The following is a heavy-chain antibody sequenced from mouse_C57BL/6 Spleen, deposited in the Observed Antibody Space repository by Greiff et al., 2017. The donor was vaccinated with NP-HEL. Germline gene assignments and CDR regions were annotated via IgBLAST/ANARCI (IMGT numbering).Heavy chain of an antibody. V-gene: IGHV1-50*01. Sequence: QVQLQQPGAELVKPGASVKLSCKASGYTFTSYWMQWVKQRPGQGLEWIGEIDPSDSYTNYNQKFKGKATLTVDTSSSTAYMQLSSLPSEDSAVYYCARRGYDGLYYFDYLGQGTTLTVSS. CDR3: ARRGYDGLYYFDY. J-gene: IGHJ2*01. D-gene: IGHD2-14*01. CDR2: IDPSDSYT. CDR1: GYTFTSYW.